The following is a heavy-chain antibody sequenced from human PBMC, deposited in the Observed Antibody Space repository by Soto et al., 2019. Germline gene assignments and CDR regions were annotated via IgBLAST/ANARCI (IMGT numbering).Heavy chain of an antibody. Sequence: EVQLVESGGGLVQPGRSLRLSCAASGFTFDDYAMHWVRQAPGKGLEWVSGISWNSGSIGYADSVKGRFTISRDNAKNSVYLQMNSLRAQDTALYYCAKAPDYGDYAFDCWGQGTLVTVSS. V-gene: IGHV3-9*01. CDR2: ISWNSGSI. CDR3: AKAPDYGDYAFDC. J-gene: IGHJ4*02. CDR1: GFTFDDYA. D-gene: IGHD4-17*01.